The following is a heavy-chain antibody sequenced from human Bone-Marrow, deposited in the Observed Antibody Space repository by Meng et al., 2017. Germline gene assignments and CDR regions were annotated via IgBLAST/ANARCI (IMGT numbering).Heavy chain of an antibody. Sequence: EVQLVGTGGGLIQPGGSLGLSCAASGFSVSRSSMSWVRQAPGKGPEWVSVIYSGGTTYYADSVKGRFTISRDNSRNTLYLQVNSLRAEDTAVYYCARVLRGWGYFDYWGQGTLVTVSS. CDR1: GFSVSRSS. CDR2: IYSGGTT. CDR3: ARVLRGWGYFDY. D-gene: IGHD3-10*01. V-gene: IGHV3-53*02. J-gene: IGHJ4*02.